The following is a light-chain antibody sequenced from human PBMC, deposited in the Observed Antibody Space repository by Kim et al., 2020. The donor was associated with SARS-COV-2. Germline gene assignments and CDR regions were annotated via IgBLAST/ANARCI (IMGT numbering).Light chain of an antibody. V-gene: IGKV3-11*01. J-gene: IGKJ2*01. Sequence: EIVLTQSPATLSSSPGERATLSCRASQSVSNNLGWFQQKPGQAPRLLIYDASNRAAGIPARFSGSGSGTDFTLAISSLELEDFAIYYCQQRYDWPYTFGQGTKLEI. CDR3: QQRYDWPYT. CDR1: QSVSNN. CDR2: DAS.